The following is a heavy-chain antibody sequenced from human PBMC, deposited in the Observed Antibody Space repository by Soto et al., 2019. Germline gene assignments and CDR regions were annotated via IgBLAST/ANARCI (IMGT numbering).Heavy chain of an antibody. J-gene: IGHJ6*02. CDR3: ARGMGSYSSSWAYYYYGMDV. V-gene: IGHV3-33*01. CDR2: IWYDGSNK. Sequence: QVQLVESGGGVVQPGRSLRLSCEASGFTFSSYGMHWVRQAPGKGLEWVAVIWYDGSNKYYADSVKGRFTISRDNSKNTLYLQMNSLRAEDTAVYYCARGMGSYSSSWAYYYYGMDVWGQGTTVTVSS. D-gene: IGHD6-13*01. CDR1: GFTFSSYG.